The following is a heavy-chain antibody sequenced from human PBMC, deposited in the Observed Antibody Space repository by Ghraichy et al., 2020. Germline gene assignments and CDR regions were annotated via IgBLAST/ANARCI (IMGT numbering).Heavy chain of an antibody. CDR2: ISGSGDST. CDR1: GFTFSSYA. V-gene: IGHV3-23*01. D-gene: IGHD3-16*02. J-gene: IGHJ4*02. Sequence: GGSLRLSCAASGFTFSSYAMSWVRQAPGKGLEWVSAISGSGDSTYYADSVKGRFTISRDNSKNTLYLQMNSLRAEDTAVYYCVKVRWGLSKYFDYWGQGTLVTVSS. CDR3: VKVRWGLSKYFDY.